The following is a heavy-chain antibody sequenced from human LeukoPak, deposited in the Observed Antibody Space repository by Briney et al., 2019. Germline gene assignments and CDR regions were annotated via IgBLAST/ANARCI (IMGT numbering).Heavy chain of an antibody. D-gene: IGHD3-9*01. CDR1: GFTFSSYW. V-gene: IGHV3-7*01. CDR2: IKQDGSEK. Sequence: GGSLRLSCAASGFTFSSYWMSWVRQAPGKGLEWVANIKQDGSEKYYVDSVKGRFTISRDNAKNSLYLQMNSLRAEDTTVYYCARRLRRYFDWPPYYFDYWGQGTWSPSPQ. J-gene: IGHJ4*02. CDR3: ARRLRRYFDWPPYYFDY.